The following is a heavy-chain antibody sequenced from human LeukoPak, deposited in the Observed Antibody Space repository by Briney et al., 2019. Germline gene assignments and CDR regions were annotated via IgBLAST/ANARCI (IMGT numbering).Heavy chain of an antibody. CDR3: VRGADMNYNFENSFYFDS. CDR2: IWYDGSQR. V-gene: IGHV3-33*01. CDR1: GFAMKNFG. D-gene: IGHD3-3*01. Sequence: GGSLRLSCAVSGFAMKNFGMHWVRQAPGKGLEWVAVIWYDGSQRHYMYSVKGRFAISRETSMNTLSLQMNGLRVEDTAVYYCVRGADMNYNFENSFYFDSWGQGALVIVSS. J-gene: IGHJ4*02.